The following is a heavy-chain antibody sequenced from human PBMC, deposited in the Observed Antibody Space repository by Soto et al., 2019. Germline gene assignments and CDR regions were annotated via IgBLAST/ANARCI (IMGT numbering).Heavy chain of an antibody. Sequence: GGSLRLSCAASGFTFSSYEMNWVRQAPGKGLEWVSYISSSGSTIYYADSVKGRFTISRDNAKNSLYLQMNSLRAEDTAVYYCAMGDTAIPHRNYWGQGTLVTVS. V-gene: IGHV3-48*03. CDR1: GFTFSSYE. CDR3: AMGDTAIPHRNY. CDR2: ISSSGSTI. J-gene: IGHJ4*02. D-gene: IGHD5-18*01.